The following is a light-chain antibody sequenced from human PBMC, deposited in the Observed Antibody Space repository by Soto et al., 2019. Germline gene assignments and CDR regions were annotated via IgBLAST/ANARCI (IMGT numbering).Light chain of an antibody. J-gene: IGKJ4*01. CDR1: QDISNY. CDR2: DAS. CDR3: QHFDNLPLT. V-gene: IGKV1-33*01. Sequence: DIQMTQSPSSLSASVGDRVTITCQASQDISNYLNWYQQRPGKAPKLLIYDASNLETEVPTRFSGSGTGTDFSLTISSLQPEDIATYYCQHFDNLPLTFGGGTKVEIK.